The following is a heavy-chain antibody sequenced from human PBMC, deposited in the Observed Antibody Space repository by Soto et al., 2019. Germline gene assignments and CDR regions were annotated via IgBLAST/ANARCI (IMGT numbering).Heavy chain of an antibody. CDR3: ASRASR. D-gene: IGHD1-26*01. CDR2: IHPSGQPI. V-gene: IGHV3-48*03. Sequence: EVQLVESGGGLIQPGGSLRLSCAASGFTFSTSEMYWVRQAPGKGLEWVSYIHPSGQPIFYADSVKGRFTISRDNAKNSLYLQVCCCGAAESALYYCASRASRWGQGTMVTVSS. J-gene: IGHJ3*01. CDR1: GFTFSTSE.